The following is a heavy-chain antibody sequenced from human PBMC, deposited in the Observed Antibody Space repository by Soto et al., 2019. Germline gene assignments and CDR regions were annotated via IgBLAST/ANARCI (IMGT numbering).Heavy chain of an antibody. D-gene: IGHD3-22*01. J-gene: IGHJ4*02. Sequence: PGGSLRLSCAASGFTFSSYAMSWVRQAPGKGLEWVSAISGSGGSTYYADSVKGRFTISRDNSKNTLYLQMNSLRAEDTAVYYCATLDSDYYDSSGYLFDYWGQGTLVTVSS. CDR2: ISGSGGST. CDR3: ATLDSDYYDSSGYLFDY. CDR1: GFTFSSYA. V-gene: IGHV3-23*01.